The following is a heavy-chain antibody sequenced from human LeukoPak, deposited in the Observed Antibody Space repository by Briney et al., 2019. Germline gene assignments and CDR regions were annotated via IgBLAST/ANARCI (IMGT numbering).Heavy chain of an antibody. Sequence: GGSLRLSCAVSGFTFDDYAMHWVRQVPGKGLEWVSGINWNGDSIGYADSVKGRFTTSRDNAKNSLYLQMNSLRAEDTAFYYCAINGGGDSGYGNFDYWGQGTLVTVST. V-gene: IGHV3-9*01. CDR3: AINGGGDSGYGNFDY. D-gene: IGHD5-12*01. J-gene: IGHJ4*02. CDR2: INWNGDSI. CDR1: GFTFDDYA.